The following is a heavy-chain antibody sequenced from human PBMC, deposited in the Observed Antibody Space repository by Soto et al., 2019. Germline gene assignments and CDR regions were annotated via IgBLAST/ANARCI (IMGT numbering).Heavy chain of an antibody. CDR2: IYYSGST. J-gene: IGHJ3*02. Sequence: LCGGSISSGGYYWSWIRQHPGKGLEWIGYIYYSGSTYYNPSLKSRVTISVDTSKNQFSLKLSSVTAADTAVYYCASPHDYGDPFAFDIWGQGTMVTVSS. CDR1: GGSISSGGYY. D-gene: IGHD4-17*01. V-gene: IGHV4-31*02. CDR3: ASPHDYGDPFAFDI.